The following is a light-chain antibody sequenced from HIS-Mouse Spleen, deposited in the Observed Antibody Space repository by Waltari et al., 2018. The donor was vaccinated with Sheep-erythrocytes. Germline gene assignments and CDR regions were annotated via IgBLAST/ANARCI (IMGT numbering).Light chain of an antibody. V-gene: IGLV2-11*01. J-gene: IGLJ1*01. CDR2: DVN. CDR3: CSYAGSYNHV. Sequence: QSALTQPRSVSGSPGQSVTISCTGTSSDVGGYNYVSSYQQHPGKAPKLMIYDVNKRPSRVPDRFSGSKSGNTASLTISGLQAEDEADYYCCSYAGSYNHVFATGTKVTVL. CDR1: SSDVGGYNY.